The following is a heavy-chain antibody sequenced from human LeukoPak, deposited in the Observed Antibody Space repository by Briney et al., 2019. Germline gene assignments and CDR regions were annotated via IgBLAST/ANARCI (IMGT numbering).Heavy chain of an antibody. Sequence: ASVKVSCKASGYTFTGYYMHWVRQAPGQGLEWLGWISTYDDNMKYAQSLQGRLTLTIDTSTSTAYMELRSLTSDDTAVYYCARETYSNILTGTDYWGPGTLVTVSS. CDR3: ARETYSNILTGTDY. J-gene: IGHJ4*02. CDR1: GYTFTGYY. V-gene: IGHV1-18*04. CDR2: ISTYDDNM. D-gene: IGHD3-9*01.